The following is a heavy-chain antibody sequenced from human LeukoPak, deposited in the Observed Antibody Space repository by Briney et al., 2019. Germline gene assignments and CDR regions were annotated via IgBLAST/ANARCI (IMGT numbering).Heavy chain of an antibody. CDR1: GFTFSSYA. Sequence: GGSLRPSCAASGFTFSSYAMSWVRQAPGKGLEWVSAISGSGGSTYYADSVKGRFTISRDNSKNTLYLQMNSLRAEDTAVYYCAIVDYYDSSGPLDYWGQGTLVTVSS. CDR3: AIVDYYDSSGPLDY. CDR2: ISGSGGST. J-gene: IGHJ4*02. V-gene: IGHV3-23*01. D-gene: IGHD3-22*01.